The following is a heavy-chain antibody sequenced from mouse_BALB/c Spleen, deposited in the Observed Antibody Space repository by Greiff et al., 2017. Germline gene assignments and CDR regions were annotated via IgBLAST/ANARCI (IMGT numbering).Heavy chain of an antibody. CDR2: IDPENGNT. J-gene: IGHJ2*01. CDR1: GFTIKDYC. CDR3: ARDTTVGATPFDY. D-gene: IGHD1-1*01. V-gene: IGHV14-1*02. Sequence: VQLQQSGAELVRPGALVKLSCKASGFTIKDYCMHWVKQRPEQGLEWIGWIDPENGNTIYYPKFQGKASITADTSSTTAYLQLSSLTSEDTAVYYCARDTTVGATPFDYWGQGTTLTVSS.